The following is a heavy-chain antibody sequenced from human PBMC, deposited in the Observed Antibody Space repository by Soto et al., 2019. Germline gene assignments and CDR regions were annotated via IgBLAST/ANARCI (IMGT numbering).Heavy chain of an antibody. V-gene: IGHV4-59*08. J-gene: IGHJ3*02. CDR2: IYYSGST. CDR3: ARLPAYGGNAFDI. Sequence: SETLSLTCTVSGGSISSYYWSWIRQPPGKGLEWIGYIYYSGSTNYNPSLKSRVTISVDTSKNQFSLKLSSVTAADTAVYYCARLPAYGGNAFDIWGQGTMVTVSS. CDR1: GGSISSYY. D-gene: IGHD4-17*01.